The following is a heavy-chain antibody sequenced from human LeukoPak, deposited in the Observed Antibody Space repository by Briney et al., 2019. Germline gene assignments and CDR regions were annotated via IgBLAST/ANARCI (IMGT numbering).Heavy chain of an antibody. D-gene: IGHD4-17*01. CDR1: GFTFSGYW. CDR2: ITGDGSST. Sequence: GGSLRLSCAASGFTFSGYWMHWVRQVSGKGLVWVSRITGDGSSTTYADSVKGRFTISRDNAKNTVFLQMISLRAEDTAVYYCARDTGWYFDLWGRGTLVTVSS. V-gene: IGHV3-74*01. CDR3: ARDTGWYFDL. J-gene: IGHJ2*01.